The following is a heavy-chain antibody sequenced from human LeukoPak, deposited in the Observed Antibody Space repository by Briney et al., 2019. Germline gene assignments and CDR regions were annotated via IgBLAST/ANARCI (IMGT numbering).Heavy chain of an antibody. J-gene: IGHJ4*02. CDR3: AREAVTRNYFDY. V-gene: IGHV3-53*01. D-gene: IGHD4-17*01. CDR2: IYSGGST. Sequence: GGSLRLSCAASGFTFSSYWMHWVRQAPGKGLEWVSVIYSGGSTYYADSVKGRFTISRDNSKNTLFLQMNSLRAEDTAVYYCAREAVTRNYFDYWGQGTLVTVSS. CDR1: GFTFSSYW.